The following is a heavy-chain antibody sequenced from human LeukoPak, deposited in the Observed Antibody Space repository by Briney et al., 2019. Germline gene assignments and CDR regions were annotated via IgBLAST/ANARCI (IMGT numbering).Heavy chain of an antibody. CDR1: GGSVSSGSYY. J-gene: IGHJ6*02. D-gene: IGHD2-2*01. CDR3: ARACCSSTSCYEDYYYYYGMDV. CDR2: TYYSGST. V-gene: IGHV4-61*01. Sequence: SETLSLTCTVSGGSVSSGSYYWSWIRQPPGKGLEWIGHTYYSGSTNYNPSLKSRVTISVDTSKNQFSLKLSSVTAADTAVYYCARACCSSTSCYEDYYYYYGMDVWGQGTTVTVSS.